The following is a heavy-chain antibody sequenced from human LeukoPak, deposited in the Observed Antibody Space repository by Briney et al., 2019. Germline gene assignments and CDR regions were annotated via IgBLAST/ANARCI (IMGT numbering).Heavy chain of an antibody. CDR3: ARHGSGSYYFDY. V-gene: IGHV3-66*04. J-gene: IGHJ4*02. CDR1: GFTVSSNY. D-gene: IGHD3-10*01. CDR2: IYSGGST. Sequence: GGSLRLSCAASGFTVSSNYMSWVRQAPGKGLEWVSVIYSGGSTYYADSVKGRFNISRDNSKNTLYLQMNSLRAEDTAVYYCARHGSGSYYFDYWGQGTLVTVSS.